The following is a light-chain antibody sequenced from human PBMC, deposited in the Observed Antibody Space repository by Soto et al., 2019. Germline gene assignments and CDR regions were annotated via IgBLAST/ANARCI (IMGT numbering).Light chain of an antibody. CDR1: QGISKS. CDR2: GAS. J-gene: IGKJ4*01. V-gene: IGKV1-17*03. Sequence: DIQMTQSPSSMSASVGDRVTITCRASQGISKSLAWFQQKAGKVPKRLIYGASSLQSGVPSRFSGSGSGTEFTLTISSLQPEDFATYYCLHHNSYPLTFGGGTKVEIK. CDR3: LHHNSYPLT.